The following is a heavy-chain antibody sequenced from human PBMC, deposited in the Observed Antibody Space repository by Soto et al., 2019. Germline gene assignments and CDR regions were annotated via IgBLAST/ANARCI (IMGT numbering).Heavy chain of an antibody. V-gene: IGHV3-30-3*01. CDR1: GFTFSSYA. Sequence: ESGGGVVQPGRSLRLSCAASGFTFSSYAMHWVRQAPGKGLEWVAVISYDGSNKYYADSVKGRFTISRDNSKNTLYLQMNSLRAEDTAVYYCARASGRYSYGMDVWGQGTTVTVSS. J-gene: IGHJ6*02. CDR2: ISYDGSNK. CDR3: ARASGRYSYGMDV. D-gene: IGHD1-26*01.